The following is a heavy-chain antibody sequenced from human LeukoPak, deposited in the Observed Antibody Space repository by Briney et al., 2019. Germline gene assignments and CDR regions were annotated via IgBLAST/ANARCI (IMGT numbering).Heavy chain of an antibody. V-gene: IGHV1-69*13. CDR1: GGTFSSYA. J-gene: IGHJ4*02. Sequence: SVKVSRKASGGTFSSYAISWVRQAPGQGLEWMGGIIPIFGTANYAQKFQGRVTITADESTSTAYMELSSLRSEDTAVYYCASPGRSSGWYDLGYFDYWGQGTLVTVSS. CDR2: IIPIFGTA. D-gene: IGHD6-19*01. CDR3: ASPGRSSGWYDLGYFDY.